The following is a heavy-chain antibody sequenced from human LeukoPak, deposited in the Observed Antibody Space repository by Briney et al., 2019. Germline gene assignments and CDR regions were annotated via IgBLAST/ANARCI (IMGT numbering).Heavy chain of an antibody. CDR3: AREFSGTSIAARVFDS. CDR1: GGPITSYY. CDR2: IHTSGST. D-gene: IGHD6-6*01. Sequence: SETLSLTCTVSGGPITSYYWSYIRQPAGKGLEWIGRIHTSGSTNYNPSLKSRVTMSVDTSKNQFSLKLSSVTAADTAIYYCAREFSGTSIAARVFDSWGQGTLVTVSS. J-gene: IGHJ4*02. V-gene: IGHV4-4*07.